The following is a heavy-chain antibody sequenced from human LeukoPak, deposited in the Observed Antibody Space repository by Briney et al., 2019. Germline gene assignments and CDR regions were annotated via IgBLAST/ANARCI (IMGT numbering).Heavy chain of an antibody. V-gene: IGHV3-23*01. CDR3: ATYDSSGYYYSPFDY. J-gene: IGHJ4*02. CDR2: ISGGGAST. CDR1: GFTFSSYA. Sequence: PGGSLRLSCAASGFTFSSYAMSWVRQAPGKGLEWVSAISGGGASTYYADSVKGRFTISRDNSKSTLYQQMNSLRAEDTAIYYCATYDSSGYYYSPFDYWGQGTLVTVSS. D-gene: IGHD3-22*01.